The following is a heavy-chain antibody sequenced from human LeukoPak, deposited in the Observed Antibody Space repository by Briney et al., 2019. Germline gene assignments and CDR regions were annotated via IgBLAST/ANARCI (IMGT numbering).Heavy chain of an antibody. V-gene: IGHV4-38-2*01. CDR3: ARYSGSYLLY. D-gene: IGHD1-26*01. J-gene: IGHJ4*02. CDR1: GYSISSGYY. CDR2: IYHSGSA. Sequence: SETLSLTCAVSGYSISSGYYWGWIRQPPGKGLEWIGNIYHSGSAYYNPSLQSRVTISVDTSTNQFSLELSSVTAADTAVYYCARYSGSYLLYWGQGTLVTVSS.